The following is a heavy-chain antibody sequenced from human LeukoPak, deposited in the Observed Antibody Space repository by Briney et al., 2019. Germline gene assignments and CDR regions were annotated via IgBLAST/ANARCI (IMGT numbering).Heavy chain of an antibody. J-gene: IGHJ6*02. CDR1: GFTFSSSA. Sequence: GRSLRLSCAASGFTFSSSAMHWVREAPGKGLEWVAVISYDGSNKYYADSVKGRFTISRDNSKNTLYLQMNSLRAEDTAVYYCARRQYYYGSGSYYNQYYYYGMDVWGQGTTVTVSS. CDR3: ARRQYYYGSGSYYNQYYYYGMDV. V-gene: IGHV3-30-3*01. CDR2: ISYDGSNK. D-gene: IGHD3-10*01.